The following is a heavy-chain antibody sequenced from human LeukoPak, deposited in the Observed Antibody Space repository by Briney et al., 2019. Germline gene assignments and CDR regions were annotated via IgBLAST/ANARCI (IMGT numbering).Heavy chain of an antibody. J-gene: IGHJ4*02. CDR1: GGSFSGYY. V-gene: IGHV4-34*01. CDR2: INHSGST. Sequence: SETLSLTCAVYGGSFSGYYWSWIRQPPGKGLEWIREINHSGSTNYNPSLKSRVTISVDTSKNQFSLKLSSVTAADTAVYYCATSNSSLYYFDYWGQGTLVTVSS. CDR3: ATSNSSLYYFDY. D-gene: IGHD6-13*01.